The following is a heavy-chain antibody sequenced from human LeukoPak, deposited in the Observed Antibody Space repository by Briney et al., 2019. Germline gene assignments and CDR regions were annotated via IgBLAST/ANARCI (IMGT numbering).Heavy chain of an antibody. CDR2: INWNGGST. CDR3: ASLGYCSGGSCYARRDY. CDR1: GFTFDDYG. J-gene: IGHJ4*02. Sequence: GGSLRLSCAASGFTFDDYGMSGVGQAPGKGLEWVSGINWNGGSTGYADSVKGRFTISRDNAKNSLYLQMNSLRAEDTALYYCASLGYCSGGSCYARRDYWGQGTLVTVSS. D-gene: IGHD2-15*01. V-gene: IGHV3-20*04.